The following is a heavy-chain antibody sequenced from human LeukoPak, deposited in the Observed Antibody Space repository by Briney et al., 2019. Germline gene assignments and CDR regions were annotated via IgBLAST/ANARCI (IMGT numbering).Heavy chain of an antibody. J-gene: IGHJ4*02. Sequence: GGSLRLSCSAPGFSFSTHNMHWVRQAPGKGLEFVSGITSDGENTDYLDFVKGRFTITRDNSKNTLYLHMTSLRPEDTAVYFCVKGRYGTGWDFWGPGTLVIVS. V-gene: IGHV3-64D*06. D-gene: IGHD3-10*01. CDR2: ITSDGENT. CDR1: GFSFSTHN. CDR3: VKGRYGTGWDF.